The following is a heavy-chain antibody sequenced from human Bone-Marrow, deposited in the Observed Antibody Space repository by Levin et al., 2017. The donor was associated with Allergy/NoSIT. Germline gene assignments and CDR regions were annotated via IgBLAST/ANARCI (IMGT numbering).Heavy chain of an antibody. CDR3: ARDLEAELTRGFSGDGLIDY. Sequence: ASVKVSCKASGYTFTGYYIHWVRQAPGQGLEWMGWINPNSGGANYAQKFQGRVTMTRDTSITTAYMELRRLRSDDTAVYYCARDLEAELTRGFSGDGLIDYWGQGTLVTVSS. CDR1: GYTFTGYY. V-gene: IGHV1-2*02. J-gene: IGHJ4*02. CDR2: INPNSGGA. D-gene: IGHD5-12*01.